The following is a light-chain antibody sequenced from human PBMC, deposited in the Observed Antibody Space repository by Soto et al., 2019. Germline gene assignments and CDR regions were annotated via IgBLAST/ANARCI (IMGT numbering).Light chain of an antibody. J-gene: IGKJ4*01. CDR3: QQRSNS. Sequence: EIVLTHSPATLSVSPGERATLSCRASQSVSSYLAWYQQKPGQTPRLLIYDASSRATGIPARFSGSGSGTDFTLTISSLEPEDFAVYYCQQRSNSFGGGTKV. CDR1: QSVSSY. CDR2: DAS. V-gene: IGKV3-11*01.